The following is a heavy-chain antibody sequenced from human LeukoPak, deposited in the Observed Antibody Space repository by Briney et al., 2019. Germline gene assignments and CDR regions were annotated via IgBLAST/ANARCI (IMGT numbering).Heavy chain of an antibody. CDR1: GFTFRDYY. CDR2: ISTSGGAI. D-gene: IGHD5-12*01. J-gene: IGHJ4*02. V-gene: IGHV3-11*01. Sequence: GGSLRLSCAASGFTFRDYYMSWIRQAPGKGLEWVSYISTSGGAIYYADSVKGRFTISRDNSKNTLFLQMNSLRAEDTAVYYCARISAYDDYWGQGTLVTVSS. CDR3: ARISAYDDY.